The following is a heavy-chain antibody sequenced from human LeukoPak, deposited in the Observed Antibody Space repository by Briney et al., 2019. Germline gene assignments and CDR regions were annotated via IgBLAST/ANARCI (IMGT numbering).Heavy chain of an antibody. CDR2: ISGRGGST. CDR3: AKVVMFTVTTPTFDY. D-gene: IGHD4-17*01. J-gene: IGHJ4*02. CDR1: GFTFSSYA. V-gene: IGHV3-23*01. Sequence: GGSLRLSCAASGFTFSSYAMSWVRQAPGKGLEWVSAISGRGGSTYYADSVKGRFTISRDNSKNTLYLQMNSLRAEDTAVYYCAKVVMFTVTTPTFDYWGQGTLVTVSS.